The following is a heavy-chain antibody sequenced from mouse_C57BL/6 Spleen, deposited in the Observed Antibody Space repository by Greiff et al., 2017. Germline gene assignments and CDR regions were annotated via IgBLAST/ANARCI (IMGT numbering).Heavy chain of an antibody. V-gene: IGHV1-26*01. Sequence: EVQLQQSGPELVKPGASVKISCKASGYTFTDYYMNWVKQSHGKSLEWIGDINPNNGGTSYNQKFKGKATLTVDKSSSTAYMELRSLTSEDSAVYYCARPGNYGFAYWGQGTLVTVSA. CDR1: GYTFTDYY. CDR3: ARPGNYGFAY. J-gene: IGHJ3*01. CDR2: INPNNGGT. D-gene: IGHD2-1*01.